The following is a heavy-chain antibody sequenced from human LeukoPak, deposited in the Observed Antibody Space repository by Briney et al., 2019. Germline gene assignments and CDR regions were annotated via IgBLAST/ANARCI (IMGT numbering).Heavy chain of an antibody. CDR2: IKQDGSEE. J-gene: IGHJ4*02. V-gene: IGHV3-7*01. CDR1: GFTFSSYW. Sequence: GGSLRLSCAASGFTFSSYWMSWVRQAPGKGLEWVANIKQDGSEEYYVDSVKGRFTISRDNAKNSLYLQMNSLRAEDTAVYYCARDTISGVDYFDYWGQGILVTVSS. D-gene: IGHD3-9*01. CDR3: ARDTISGVDYFDY.